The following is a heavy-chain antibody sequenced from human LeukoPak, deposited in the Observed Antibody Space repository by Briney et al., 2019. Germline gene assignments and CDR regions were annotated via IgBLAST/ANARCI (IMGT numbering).Heavy chain of an antibody. CDR2: ISSRTGTI. CDR1: GFNFSRIT. V-gene: IGHV3-48*04. CDR3: ARARMLGGGENFDY. D-gene: IGHD1-26*01. Sequence: GGSLRLSCAASGFNFSRITMNWVRQAPGKELGWISYISSRTGTIYYADSVKGRFTVSRDDAKNSLYLQMNSLRAEDTAVYYCARARMLGGGENFDYWGQGTLVTVSS. J-gene: IGHJ4*02.